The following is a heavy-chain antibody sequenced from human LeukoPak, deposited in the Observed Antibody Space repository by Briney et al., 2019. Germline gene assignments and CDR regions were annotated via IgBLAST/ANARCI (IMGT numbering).Heavy chain of an antibody. V-gene: IGHV3-23*01. D-gene: IGHD3-22*01. CDR3: AKAVYDSSGSFDF. J-gene: IGHJ4*02. CDR1: GFSFSTYA. CDR2: ISGSGGSP. Sequence: GGSLRLSCAASGFSFSTYAMTWFRRAPGKGLEWVSGISGSGGSPYYADSVKGRFTISRDTSKNTLYLQMNSLRAEDTAVYYCAKAVYDSSGSFDFWGQGTLVTVSS.